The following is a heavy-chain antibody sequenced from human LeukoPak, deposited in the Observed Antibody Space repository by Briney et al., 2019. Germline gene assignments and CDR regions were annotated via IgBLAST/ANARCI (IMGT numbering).Heavy chain of an antibody. CDR3: ARGGIVVVVAATRRFDY. D-gene: IGHD2-15*01. J-gene: IGHJ4*02. CDR2: INHSGST. Sequence: PSETLSLTCAVYGGSFSGYYWSWIRQPPGKGLEWIGEINHSGSTNYNPSLKSRVTISVDTSKNQFSLKLSSVTAADTAVYYCARGGIVVVVAATRRFDYWGQGTLVTVSS. CDR1: GGSFSGYY. V-gene: IGHV4-34*01.